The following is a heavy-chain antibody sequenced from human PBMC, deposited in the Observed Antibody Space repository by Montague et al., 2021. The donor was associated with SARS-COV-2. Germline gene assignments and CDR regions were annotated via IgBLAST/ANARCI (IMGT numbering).Heavy chain of an antibody. V-gene: IGHV4-31*03. D-gene: IGHD6-13*01. Sequence: TLSLTCTVSGGSISSGSYSWSWIRQGPGKGLEWIGNIYYSGSAYYSPSLRSRATLSVDTSKNQFSLNLSSVTAADTAVYYCARVDAASGTPYCDCWGQGTLVTVSS. CDR3: ARVDAASGTPYCDC. CDR2: IYYSGSA. CDR1: GGSISSGSYS. J-gene: IGHJ4*02.